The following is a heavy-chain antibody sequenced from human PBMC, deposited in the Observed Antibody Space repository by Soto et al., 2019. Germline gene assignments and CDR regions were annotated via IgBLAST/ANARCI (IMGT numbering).Heavy chain of an antibody. D-gene: IGHD6-19*01. CDR3: ARSVDAHFHY. CDR2: ITSDTNTI. CDR1: GFPFSIYS. V-gene: IGHV3-48*02. Sequence: EVQLVESGGGLVQPGGSLRLTCVASGFPFSIYSMNWVRQAPGKGLEWSSYITSDTNTIKYADSVKGRFTISRDNAKNLVYLQRNSLRDEDTAVYFCARSVDAHFHYGGQGTVVTVPS. J-gene: IGHJ4*02.